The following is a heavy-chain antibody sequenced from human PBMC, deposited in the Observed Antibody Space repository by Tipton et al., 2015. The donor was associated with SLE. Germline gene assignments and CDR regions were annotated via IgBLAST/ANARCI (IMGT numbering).Heavy chain of an antibody. CDR2: IYYSGST. Sequence: LRLSCTVSGGSISSYYWSWIRQPPGKGLEWIGYIYYSGSTNYNPSLKSRVTISVDTSKNQFSLKLSSVTAADTAVYYCARGGSGYYFDYWGQGTLVTVSS. V-gene: IGHV4-59*01. J-gene: IGHJ4*02. CDR1: GGSISSYY. D-gene: IGHD6-19*01. CDR3: ARGGSGYYFDY.